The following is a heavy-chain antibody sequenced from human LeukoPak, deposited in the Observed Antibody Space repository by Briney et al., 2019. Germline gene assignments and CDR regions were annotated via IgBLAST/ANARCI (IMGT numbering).Heavy chain of an antibody. CDR3: ARERAPPGIAAVGFDY. J-gene: IGHJ4*02. D-gene: IGHD6-13*01. Sequence: SETLSLTCTVSGGSISSYYWSLIRQPPGKGLEWIGYIYYSGSTNYNPSLKSRVTISVDTSKNQFSLKLSSVTAADTAVYYCARERAPPGIAAVGFDYWGQGTLVTVSS. CDR2: IYYSGST. V-gene: IGHV4-59*01. CDR1: GGSISSYY.